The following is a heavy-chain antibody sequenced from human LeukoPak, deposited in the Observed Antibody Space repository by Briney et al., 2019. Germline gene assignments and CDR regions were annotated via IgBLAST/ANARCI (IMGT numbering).Heavy chain of an antibody. CDR2: ISYDGSNK. D-gene: IGHD6-19*01. V-gene: IGHV3-30*18. CDR1: GFTFSSYG. Sequence: GGSLRLSCAASGFTFSSYGMHWVRQAPGKGLEWVAVISYDGSNKYYADSVKGRFTISRDNSKNTLYLQMNSLRAEDTAVYYCAKEEQWLVRDYFDYWGQGTLATVSS. CDR3: AKEEQWLVRDYFDY. J-gene: IGHJ4*02.